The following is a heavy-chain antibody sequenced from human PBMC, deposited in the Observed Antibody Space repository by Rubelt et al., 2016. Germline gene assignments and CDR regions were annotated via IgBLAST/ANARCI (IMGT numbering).Heavy chain of an antibody. CDR1: GGSISRYY. J-gene: IGHJ4*02. D-gene: IGHD6-25*01. CDR2: IYYSGST. V-gene: IGHV4-59*01. CDR3: ARASSGSPRFGFDY. Sequence: QVQLQESGPGLVKPSETLSLTCTVSGGSISRYYWIWIRQPPGKGLEWIGYIYYSGSTNYNPSLQSRVTISIDTSKTQFSPKLSSVTAADTAGYYWARASSGSPRFGFDYWGQGTLVTVSS.